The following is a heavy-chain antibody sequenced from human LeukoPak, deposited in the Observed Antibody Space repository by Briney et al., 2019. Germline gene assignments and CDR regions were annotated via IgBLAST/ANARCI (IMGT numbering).Heavy chain of an antibody. V-gene: IGHV4-34*01. Sequence: SETLSLTCAVYGGSLSGYYWSWIRQPPGKGLEWIGEIHHSGSTNYNPSLKSRVTISVDTSKNQFSLKLSSVTAADTAVYYCASLPRRDGYNGDYWGQGTLVTVSS. CDR3: ASLPRRDGYNGDY. J-gene: IGHJ4*02. CDR1: GGSLSGYY. D-gene: IGHD5-24*01. CDR2: IHHSGST.